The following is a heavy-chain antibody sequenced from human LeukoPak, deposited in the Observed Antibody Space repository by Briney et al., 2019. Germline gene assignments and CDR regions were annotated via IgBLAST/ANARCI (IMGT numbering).Heavy chain of an antibody. Sequence: GGSLRLSCAASGFTFDDYTMHWVRQAPGKGLEWVCLISWDGGSTYADSVKGRFTISRDNSKNSPYLQMNSLRTEDTALYYCAKDIGDTAMGSFDYWGQGTLVTVSS. D-gene: IGHD5-18*01. CDR3: AKDIGDTAMGSFDY. V-gene: IGHV3-43*01. CDR1: GFTFDDYT. J-gene: IGHJ4*02. CDR2: ISWDGGST.